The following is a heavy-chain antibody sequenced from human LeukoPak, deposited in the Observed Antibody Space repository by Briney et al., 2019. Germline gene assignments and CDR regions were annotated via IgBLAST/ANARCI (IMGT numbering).Heavy chain of an antibody. Sequence: GGSLRLSCAASGFTFSSYAMSWVRQAPGKGLEWVSGLSGSGGSTDYADSVKGRLTISRDNSKNTLYLQMHSLRAEDTAFYYCAKAAYSSGYYNYFDYWGQGTLVTVSS. CDR2: LSGSGGST. J-gene: IGHJ4*02. CDR3: AKAAYSSGYYNYFDY. D-gene: IGHD3-22*01. CDR1: GFTFSSYA. V-gene: IGHV3-23*01.